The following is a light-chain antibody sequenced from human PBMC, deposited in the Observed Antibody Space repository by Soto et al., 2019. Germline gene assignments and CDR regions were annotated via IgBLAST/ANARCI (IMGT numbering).Light chain of an antibody. CDR1: QSVLHSPNNKNY. CDR2: WAS. V-gene: IGKV4-1*01. CDR3: HHYNGIPWT. Sequence: DIVMTQSPDSLAVSLGERATINCKSSQSVLHSPNNKNYLAWYQQQPGQPPKLLIYWASTRESGVPDRFSGSGSGADFTLTISSLQAVDVAVYYRHHYNGIPWTFGQGTKVEIK. J-gene: IGKJ1*01.